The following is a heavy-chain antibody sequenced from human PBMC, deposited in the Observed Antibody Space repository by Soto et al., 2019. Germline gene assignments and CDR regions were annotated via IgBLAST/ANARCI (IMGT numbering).Heavy chain of an antibody. CDR2: AGATDI. D-gene: IGHD1-1*01. Sequence: GALRLSCAFSVFTCNTHAVSWVRQAPGKGLEWVSAAGATDIYYADSVKGRFTISKDNSMKTLYLQMNSLRAEDTAVYYCAKDRPGSFDIWGQGTVVTVSS. J-gene: IGHJ3*02. CDR1: VFTCNTHA. V-gene: IGHV3-23*01. CDR3: AKDRPGSFDI.